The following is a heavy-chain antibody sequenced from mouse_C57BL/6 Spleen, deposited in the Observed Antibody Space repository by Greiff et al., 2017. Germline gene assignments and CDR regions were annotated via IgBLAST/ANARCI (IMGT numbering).Heavy chain of an antibody. CDR2: ISSGSSTI. V-gene: IGHV5-17*01. Sequence: EVKLVESGGGLVKPGGSLKLSCAASGFTFSDYGMHWVRQAPGKGLEWVAYISSGSSTIYYADTVKGRFTISRDNAKNTLFLQMTSLRSEDTAMYYCARDWDGFAYWGQGTLVTVSA. CDR1: GFTFSDYG. D-gene: IGHD4-1*01. CDR3: ARDWDGFAY. J-gene: IGHJ3*01.